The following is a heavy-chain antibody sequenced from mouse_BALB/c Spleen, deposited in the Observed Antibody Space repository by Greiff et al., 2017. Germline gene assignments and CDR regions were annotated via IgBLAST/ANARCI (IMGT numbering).Heavy chain of an antibody. Sequence: VKLMESGAELARPGASVKMSCKASGYTFTSYTMHWVKQRPGQGLEWIGYINPSSGYTNYNQKFKDKATLTADKSSSTAYMQLSSLTSEDSAVYYCAERKIYYDYDGGFAYWGQGTLVTVSA. J-gene: IGHJ3*01. CDR2: INPSSGYT. D-gene: IGHD2-4*01. V-gene: IGHV1-4*01. CDR3: AERKIYYDYDGGFAY. CDR1: GYTFTSYT.